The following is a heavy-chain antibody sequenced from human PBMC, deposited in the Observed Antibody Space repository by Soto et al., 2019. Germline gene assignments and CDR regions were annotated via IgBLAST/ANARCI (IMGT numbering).Heavy chain of an antibody. CDR1: GFTFSSYS. CDR3: ARATVTTLDY. V-gene: IGHV3-48*01. J-gene: IGHJ4*02. CDR2: ISSSSSTI. Sequence: LSLTCAASGFTFSSYSMNWVRQAPGKGLEWVSYISSSSSTIYYADSVKGRFTISRDNAKNSLYLQMNSLRAEDTAVYYCARATVTTLDYWGQGTLVTVSS. D-gene: IGHD4-17*01.